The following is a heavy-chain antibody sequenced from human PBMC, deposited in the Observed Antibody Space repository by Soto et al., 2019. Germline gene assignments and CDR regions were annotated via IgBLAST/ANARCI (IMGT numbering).Heavy chain of an antibody. V-gene: IGHV3-48*02. J-gene: IGHJ4*02. Sequence: EVQLVESGGGLVKPGGSLRLSCAASGFTFSSYSMNWVRQAPGKGLEWLSYIDSSSDTIYYADSVKGRFIISRDNAKNSLYLQMNSLRDEDTAVYYCARGGVATIFGDSWGQGTLVTVSS. D-gene: IGHD5-12*01. CDR3: ARGGVATIFGDS. CDR2: IDSSSDTI. CDR1: GFTFSSYS.